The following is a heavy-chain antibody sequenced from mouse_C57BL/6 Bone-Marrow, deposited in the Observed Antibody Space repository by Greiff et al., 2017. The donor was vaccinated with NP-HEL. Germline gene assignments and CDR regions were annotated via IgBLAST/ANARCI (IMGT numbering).Heavy chain of an antibody. D-gene: IGHD2-1*01. J-gene: IGHJ3*01. CDR3: ARQNYGNYPFAY. Sequence: MLVESGGGLVKPGGSLKLSCAASGFTFSSYTMSWVRQTPEKRLEWVATISGGGGNTYYPDSVKGRFTISRDNAKNTLYLQMSSLRSEDTALYYCARQNYGNYPFAYWGQGTLVTVSA. V-gene: IGHV5-9*01. CDR1: GFTFSSYT. CDR2: ISGGGGNT.